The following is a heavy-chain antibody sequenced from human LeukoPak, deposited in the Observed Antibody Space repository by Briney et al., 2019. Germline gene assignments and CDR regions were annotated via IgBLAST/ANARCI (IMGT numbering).Heavy chain of an antibody. CDR1: GYTFTGYY. Sequence: ASVKVSCKASGYTFTGYYIHWVRQAPGQGLEWMGWINPNSGDTNYAQRFQGRVTMTRDTSISTAYMELSRLRSDDTAVYYCARAPPRWLATCWYFDLWGRGTLVTVSS. D-gene: IGHD6-19*01. CDR3: ARAPPRWLATCWYFDL. V-gene: IGHV1-2*02. J-gene: IGHJ2*01. CDR2: INPNSGDT.